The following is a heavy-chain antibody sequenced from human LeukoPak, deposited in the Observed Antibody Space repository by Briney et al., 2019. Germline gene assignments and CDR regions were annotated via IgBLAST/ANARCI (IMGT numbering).Heavy chain of an antibody. CDR3: AIVGATGGVY. V-gene: IGHV4-4*07. J-gene: IGHJ4*02. D-gene: IGHD1-26*01. CDR1: GGSISTYY. Sequence: PSETLSLTCTVSGGSISTYYWSWLRQPAGKGLEWIGRIYTSGSTNYNPSLKSRVTMSVDTSKNQFSLKLSSVTAADTAVYYCAIVGATGGVYWGQGTLVTVSS. CDR2: IYTSGST.